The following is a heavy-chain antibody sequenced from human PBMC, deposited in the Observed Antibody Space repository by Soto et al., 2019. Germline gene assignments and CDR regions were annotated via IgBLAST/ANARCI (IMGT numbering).Heavy chain of an antibody. CDR1: GYTFFTYG. CDR3: ARKSSSSSWFDH. Sequence: ASVKVSCKASGYTFFTYGITWVRQAPGQGLEWMGWISTYDGNTDYAQKLQGRVTMTTDTSTRTAYMELRSLRSDDTAVYYCARKSSSSSWFDHWGQGTLVTVSS. CDR2: ISTYDGNT. J-gene: IGHJ5*02. V-gene: IGHV1-18*01. D-gene: IGHD6-6*01.